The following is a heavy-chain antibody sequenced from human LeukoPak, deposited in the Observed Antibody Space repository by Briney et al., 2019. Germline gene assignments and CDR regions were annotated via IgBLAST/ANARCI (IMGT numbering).Heavy chain of an antibody. CDR1: GYAFTSYA. D-gene: IGHD6-19*01. J-gene: IGHJ4*02. CDR2: INAGNGNT. V-gene: IGHV1-3*01. Sequence: GASVKVSCKASGYAFTSYAMHWVRQAPGQRLEWMGWINAGNGNTKYSQKFQGRVTITADESTSTAYMELSSLRSEDTAVYYCAAERQRGWSSGWPAYWGQGTLVTVSS. CDR3: AAERQRGWSSGWPAY.